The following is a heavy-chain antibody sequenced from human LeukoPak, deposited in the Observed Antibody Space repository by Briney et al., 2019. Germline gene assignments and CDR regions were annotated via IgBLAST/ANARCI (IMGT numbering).Heavy chain of an antibody. J-gene: IGHJ4*02. CDR2: ISAYNGNT. D-gene: IGHD3-22*01. V-gene: IGHV1-18*01. CDR3: ARDLPLNYYDSSGMIGY. CDR1: GYTFTSYG. Sequence: ASVKVSCKASGYTFTSYGISWVRQAPGQGLEWMGWISAYNGNTNYAQKLQGRVTMTTDTSTSTAYMELRSLRSDDTAVYYCARDLPLNYYDSSGMIGYWGQGTLVTVSS.